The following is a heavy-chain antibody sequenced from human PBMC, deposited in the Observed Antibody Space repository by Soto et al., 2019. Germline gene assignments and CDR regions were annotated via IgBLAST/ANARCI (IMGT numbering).Heavy chain of an antibody. J-gene: IGHJ4*02. CDR1: GGSVSSDNYY. CDR2: IYYTGST. CDR3: ATVPPYSYGFGGFDC. V-gene: IGHV4-30-4*01. D-gene: IGHD3-10*01. Sequence: QVQLQESGPGLVKPSQTLSLTCLVSGGSVSSDNYYWSWIRQSPGKGLEWIGYIYYTGSTYYNPSLNSRVTISVHTSQNQFSLELTSVTAADTAVYFCATVPPYSYGFGGFDCWGQGTLLTVSS.